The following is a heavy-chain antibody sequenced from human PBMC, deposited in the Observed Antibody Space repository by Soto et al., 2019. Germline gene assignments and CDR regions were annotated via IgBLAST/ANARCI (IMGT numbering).Heavy chain of an antibody. CDR3: ASGRRDSSGYYPLEYFQH. CDR2: IYYSGST. V-gene: IGHV4-39*01. D-gene: IGHD3-22*01. Sequence: SETLSLTCTVSGGSISSSSYYWGWIRQPPGKGLEWIGSIYYSGSTYYNPSLKSRVTISVDTSKNQFSLKLSSVTAADTAVYYCASGRRDSSGYYPLEYFQHWGQGTLVTVSS. J-gene: IGHJ1*01. CDR1: GGSISSSSYY.